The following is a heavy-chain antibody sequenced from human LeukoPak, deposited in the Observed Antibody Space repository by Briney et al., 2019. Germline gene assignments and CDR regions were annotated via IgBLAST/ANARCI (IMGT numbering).Heavy chain of an antibody. J-gene: IGHJ6*02. CDR1: GFTFDDYA. CDR2: ISGDGGST. Sequence: GGSLTLSWPASGFTFDDYAMHWVRQAPGKGLEWVSFISGDGGSTYYADSVKGRFTISRDNSKNSLYLQMNSLRTEDTALYYSARYGSGSYYYYFGMDGWGQGTTVTVSS. CDR3: ARYGSGSYYYYFGMDG. V-gene: IGHV3-43*02. D-gene: IGHD3-10*01.